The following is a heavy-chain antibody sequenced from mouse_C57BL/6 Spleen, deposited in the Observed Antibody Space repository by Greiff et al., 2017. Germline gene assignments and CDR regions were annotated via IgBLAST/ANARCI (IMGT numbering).Heavy chain of an antibody. V-gene: IGHV3-6*01. J-gene: IGHJ2*01. D-gene: IGHD2-3*01. CDR1: GYSITSGYY. CDR3: ARGGGYYPLDY. CDR2: ISYDGSN. Sequence: EVKLVESGPGLVKPSQSLSLTCSVTGYSITSGYYWNWIRQFPGNKLEWMGYISYDGSNNYNPSLKNRISITRDTSKNQFFLKLNSVTTEDTATYYCARGGGYYPLDYWGQGTTLTVSS.